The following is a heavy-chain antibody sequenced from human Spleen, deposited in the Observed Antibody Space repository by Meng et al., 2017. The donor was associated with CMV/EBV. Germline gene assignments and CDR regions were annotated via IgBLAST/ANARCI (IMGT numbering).Heavy chain of an antibody. CDR3: ARDIVVVPAANYYYYYGMDV. J-gene: IGHJ6*02. CDR1: GYTFTGYY. D-gene: IGHD2-2*01. CDR2: INPNSGGT. Sequence: ASVKVSCKASGYTFTGYYMHWVRQAPGQGLEWMGWINPNSGGTNYAQKFQGRVTMTRDTSISTAYMELSRLRSDDTAVYYRARDIVVVPAANYYYYYGMDVWGQGTTVTVSS. V-gene: IGHV1-2*02.